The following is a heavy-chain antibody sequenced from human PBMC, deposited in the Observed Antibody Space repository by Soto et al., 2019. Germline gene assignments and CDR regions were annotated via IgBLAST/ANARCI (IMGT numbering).Heavy chain of an antibody. V-gene: IGHV1-18*01. CDR2: ISAYNGNT. CDR3: ARGPAYGSGSYMPPCDY. CDR1: GYTFTSYG. D-gene: IGHD3-10*01. J-gene: IGHJ4*02. Sequence: QVQLVQSGAEVKKPGASVKVYCKASGYTFTSYGISWVRQAPGQGLEWMGWISAYNGNTNYAQKLQGRVTMNTDTSTSTAYMELRSLRSDDTAVYYCARGPAYGSGSYMPPCDYWGQGTLVTVSS.